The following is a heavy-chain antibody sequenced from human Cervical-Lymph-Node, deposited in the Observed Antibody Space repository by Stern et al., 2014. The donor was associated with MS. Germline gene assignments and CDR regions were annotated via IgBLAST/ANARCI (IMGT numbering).Heavy chain of an antibody. CDR3: ARDTSSPERSDW. CDR2: ITNVGST. CDR1: GFTVSRDY. J-gene: IGHJ4*02. V-gene: IGHV3-53*01. D-gene: IGHD1-1*01. Sequence: VQLVQPGGGVIQPGGSLRLSCTASGFTVSRDYMTWVRQAPGKGLEWASLITNVGSTFYTDSVKGRFTISRDDSKNTVYLHMTSLRAEDTAMYYCARDTSSPERSDWWGQGTLVTVSS.